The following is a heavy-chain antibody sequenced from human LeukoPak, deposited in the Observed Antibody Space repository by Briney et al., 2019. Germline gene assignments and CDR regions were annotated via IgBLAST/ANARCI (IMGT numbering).Heavy chain of an antibody. Sequence: GRSLRLSCAASGFTFSRYWMHWVRQAPGKGLVWVSRINSDGSGTMYADSVKGRFTISRDNAKNTLYLQMNSLRAEDTAVYYCARAGGPEGWFDPWGQGTLVTVSS. V-gene: IGHV3-74*03. CDR1: GFTFSRYW. CDR2: INSDGSGT. CDR3: ARAGGPEGWFDP. J-gene: IGHJ5*02. D-gene: IGHD3-10*01.